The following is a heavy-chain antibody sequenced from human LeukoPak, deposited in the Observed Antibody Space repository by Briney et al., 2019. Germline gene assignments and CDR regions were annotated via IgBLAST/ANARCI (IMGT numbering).Heavy chain of an antibody. D-gene: IGHD4-4*01. J-gene: IGHJ4*02. CDR1: GSTFSSYA. Sequence: GGSLRLSCAASGSTFSSYAMSWVRQAPGKGLEWVSAISGSGGSTYYADSVKGRFTISRDNSKNTLYLQMNSLRAEDTAVYYCAKQDDYSNYGWYYFDYWGQGTLVTVSS. CDR2: ISGSGGST. CDR3: AKQDDYSNYGWYYFDY. V-gene: IGHV3-23*01.